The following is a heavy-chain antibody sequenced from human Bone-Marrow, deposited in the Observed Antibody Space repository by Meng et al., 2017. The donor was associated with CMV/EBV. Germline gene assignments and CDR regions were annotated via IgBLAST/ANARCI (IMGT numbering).Heavy chain of an antibody. CDR3: VREGNAKFFFDI. J-gene: IGHJ3*02. D-gene: IGHD2-2*01. CDR2: INIGGDTI. V-gene: IGHV3-48*03. Sequence: GESLKISCAASGFTVSTYKMHWVRQAPGKGLEWVSYINIGGDTIYYADSVTGRFTISRDNARNLLYLQMNSLTAEDTAVYSCVREGNAKFFFDIWGQGTMVTVSS. CDR1: GFTVSTYK.